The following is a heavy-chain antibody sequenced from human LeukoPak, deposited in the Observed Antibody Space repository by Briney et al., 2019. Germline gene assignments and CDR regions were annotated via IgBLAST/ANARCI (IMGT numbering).Heavy chain of an antibody. CDR3: AKRLGGHYYDSSGYLHN. J-gene: IGHJ4*02. CDR2: ISGNGGST. D-gene: IGHD3-22*01. V-gene: IGHV3-23*01. CDR1: GFTVSSNY. Sequence: GGSLRLSCAASGFTVSSNYMSWVRQAPGKGLEWVSAISGNGGSTYYADSVKGRFTISRDNSKNTLYLQMNSLRAEDTAVYYCAKRLGGHYYDSSGYLHNWGQGTLVTVSS.